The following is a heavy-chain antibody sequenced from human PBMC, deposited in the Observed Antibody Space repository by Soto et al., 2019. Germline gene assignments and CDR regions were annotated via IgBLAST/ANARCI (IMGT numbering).Heavy chain of an antibody. J-gene: IGHJ3*02. CDR2: IYHSGHS. CDR3: ARVIWSGSYRGDYYCRAFDI. CDR1: GGSMSIGDYY. V-gene: IGHV4-30-4*01. Sequence: SETLSLTCTVSGGSMSIGDYYLSWIRQPPGKGLEWIGYIYHSGHSYYDPSLQSRVSMSVDTSKNQFSLTLHSVTAADTAVYYCARVIWSGSYRGDYYCRAFDIWGQGTMVTVSS. D-gene: IGHD3-3*01.